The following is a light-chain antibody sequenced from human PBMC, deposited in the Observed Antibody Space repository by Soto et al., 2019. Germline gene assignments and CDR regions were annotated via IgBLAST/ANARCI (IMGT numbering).Light chain of an antibody. V-gene: IGKV3-20*01. CDR3: QHYGGSPLT. CDR2: GAS. J-gene: IGKJ1*01. CDR1: QSVGSNY. Sequence: EIVLTQSPGTLSLSPGEGATLSCRASQSVGSNYLAWYQQKPGQAPMLLIYGASSRATGIPDRFSGSGSGTDFTLTIIRLEPEEFAVYYCQHYGGSPLTCCQVTKVEI.